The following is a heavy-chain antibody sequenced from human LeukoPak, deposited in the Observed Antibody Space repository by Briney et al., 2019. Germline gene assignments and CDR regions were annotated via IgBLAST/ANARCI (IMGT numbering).Heavy chain of an antibody. CDR1: GFTFSSYW. CDR2: IKQDGSEK. J-gene: IGHJ4*02. D-gene: IGHD1-26*01. CDR3: ARTAGVGARSFDY. V-gene: IGHV3-7*01. Sequence: GGSLRLSCAASGFTFSSYWMSWVRQAPGKGLEWVANIKQDGSEKYYEDSVKGRFTVSRDNAKNSLYLQMNSLRAEDTAVYYCARTAGVGARSFDYWGQGTLVTVSS.